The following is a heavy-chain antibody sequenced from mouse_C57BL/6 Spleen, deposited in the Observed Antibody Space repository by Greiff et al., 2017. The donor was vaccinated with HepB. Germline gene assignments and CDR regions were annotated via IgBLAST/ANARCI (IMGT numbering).Heavy chain of an antibody. CDR3: TRSDDGYYRYWFAY. CDR1: GYTFTDYE. D-gene: IGHD2-3*01. CDR2: IDPETGGT. J-gene: IGHJ3*01. V-gene: IGHV1-15*01. Sequence: QVQLQQSGAELVRPGASVTLSCKASGYTFTDYEMHWVKQTPVHGLEWIGAIDPETGGTAYNQKFKGKAILTADKSSSTAYRELRSLTSEDSAVYYCTRSDDGYYRYWFAYWGQGTLVTVSA.